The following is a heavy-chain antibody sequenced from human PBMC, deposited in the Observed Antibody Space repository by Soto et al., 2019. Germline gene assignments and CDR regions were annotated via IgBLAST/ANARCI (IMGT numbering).Heavy chain of an antibody. CDR1: GYTFTSYG. V-gene: IGHV1-18*04. J-gene: IGHJ4*02. Sequence: QVPLVQSGAEVKKPGASVKVSCKASGYTFTSYGISWVRQAPGQGPEWMGWISGHNGNTNHPQSLQGRVTMTTDTSRNTAYMELRSLRSDDTAVYYCARHRFNYYDNTVYYYFDYWGQGTRVTVSS. CDR2: ISGHNGNT. D-gene: IGHD3-22*01. CDR3: ARHRFNYYDNTVYYYFDY.